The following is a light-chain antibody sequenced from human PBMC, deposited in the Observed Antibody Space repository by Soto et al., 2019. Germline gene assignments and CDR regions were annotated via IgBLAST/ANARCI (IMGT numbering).Light chain of an antibody. V-gene: IGKV1-39*01. CDR2: AAS. CDR3: QQYGSSIT. J-gene: IGKJ5*01. Sequence: DVQMTQARSSLSAAVVDRVTVTCRASQSIRGYLNWYKQKRGKAPKLLIYAASTLQSGVPSSLSGSGSGTDFTLTISRMEPEDFAVYYCQQYGSSITFGHGTRLEIK. CDR1: QSIRGY.